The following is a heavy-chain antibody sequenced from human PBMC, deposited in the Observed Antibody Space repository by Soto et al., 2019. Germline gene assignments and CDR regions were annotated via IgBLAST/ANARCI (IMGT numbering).Heavy chain of an antibody. CDR3: ARQLVYYDFWSAYYMYSYGMDV. CDR1: GYSFTSYW. CDR2: IDPRDSYT. V-gene: IGHV5-10-1*01. Sequence: PGESLKISCRGSGYSFTSYWINWVRQMPGKGPEWMGRIDPRDSYTNYSPSFEGHVTISVDKSTSIAFLQWSSLKASDTAIYYCARQLVYYDFWSAYYMYSYGMDVWGQGTTVTVS. D-gene: IGHD3-3*01. J-gene: IGHJ6*02.